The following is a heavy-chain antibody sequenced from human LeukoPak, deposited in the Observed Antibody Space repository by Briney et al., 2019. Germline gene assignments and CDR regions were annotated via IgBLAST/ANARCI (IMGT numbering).Heavy chain of an antibody. CDR3: AITPPLHDFWSGYSLLGDYYYYYGMDV. CDR2: IYYSGST. CDR1: GGSISSSSYY. Sequence: SETLSLTCTVSGGSISSSSYYWGWIRQPPGKGLEWIGSIYYSGSTYYNPSLKSRVTISVDTSKNQFSLKLSSVTAADTAVYYCAITPPLHDFWSGYSLLGDYYYYYGMDVWGQGTTVTVSS. V-gene: IGHV4-39*01. J-gene: IGHJ6*02. D-gene: IGHD3-3*01.